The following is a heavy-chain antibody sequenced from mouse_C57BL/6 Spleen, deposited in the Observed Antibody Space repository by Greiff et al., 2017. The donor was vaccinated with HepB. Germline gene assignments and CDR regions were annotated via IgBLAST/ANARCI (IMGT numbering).Heavy chain of an antibody. D-gene: IGHD2-4*01. J-gene: IGHJ2*01. CDR2: IDPSDSYT. Sequence: QVQLQQPGAELVKPGASVKLSCKASGYTFTSYWMQWVKQRPGQGLEWIGEIDPSDSYTNYNQKFKGKATLTVDTSSSTAYMQLSSLTSEDSAVYYCATYPHYERLYYFDYWGQGTTLTVSS. CDR1: GYTFTSYW. CDR3: ATYPHYERLYYFDY. V-gene: IGHV1-50*01.